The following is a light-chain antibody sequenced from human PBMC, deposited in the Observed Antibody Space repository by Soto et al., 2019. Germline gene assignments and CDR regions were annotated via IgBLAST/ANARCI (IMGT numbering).Light chain of an antibody. Sequence: EIVLTQSPATLSLSPGERATLSCRASQSVSSYLAWYQQKPGQAPRLLIYDASNRATGIPARFSGSGSGTDFTLTISSLEPEDFAVYYCQERGRWPRATFGGGTKVEMK. V-gene: IGKV3-11*01. CDR3: QERGRWPRAT. J-gene: IGKJ4*01. CDR2: DAS. CDR1: QSVSSY.